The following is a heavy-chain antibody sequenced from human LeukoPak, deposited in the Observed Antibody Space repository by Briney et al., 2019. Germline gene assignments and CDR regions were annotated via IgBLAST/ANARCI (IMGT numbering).Heavy chain of an antibody. CDR3: AGRGYYDSSYFDY. D-gene: IGHD3-22*01. J-gene: IGHJ4*02. CDR2: INHSGST. V-gene: IGHV4-34*01. Sequence: SETLSLTCAVYGASFSGYYWSWIRQPPGKGLEWIGEINHSGSTNYNPSLKSRVTISVDTSKNQFSLKLSSVTAADTAVYYCAGRGYYDSSYFDYWGQGTLVTVSS. CDR1: GASFSGYY.